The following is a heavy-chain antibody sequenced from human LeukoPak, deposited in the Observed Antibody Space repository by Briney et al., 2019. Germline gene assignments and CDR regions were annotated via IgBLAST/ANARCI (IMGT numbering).Heavy chain of an antibody. CDR2: ISAYNGNT. V-gene: IGHV1-18*04. CDR3: ARVPGDNWNDDVGLHWFDP. CDR1: GYTFTSYG. D-gene: IGHD1-1*01. J-gene: IGHJ5*02. Sequence: GASVTVSCKASGYTFTSYGISWVRQAPGQGIEWMGWISAYNGNTNYAQKLQGRVTMTTDTSTSTAYMELRSLRSDDTAVYYCARVPGDNWNDDVGLHWFDPWGQGTLVTVSS.